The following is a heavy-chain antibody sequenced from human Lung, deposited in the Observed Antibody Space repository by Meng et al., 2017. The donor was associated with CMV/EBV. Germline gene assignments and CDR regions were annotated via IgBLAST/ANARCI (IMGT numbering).Heavy chain of an antibody. V-gene: IGHV3-20*01. Sequence: SXAASGFTFDDYGMSWVRQAPGKGLEWVSGINWNGSSTGYADSVKGRFTISRDNAKNSLYLQMNSLRAEDTALYHCARGAGTAMAPAGYWGQGTLVTFSS. CDR2: INWNGSST. D-gene: IGHD5-18*01. CDR3: ARGAGTAMAPAGY. CDR1: GFTFDDYG. J-gene: IGHJ4*02.